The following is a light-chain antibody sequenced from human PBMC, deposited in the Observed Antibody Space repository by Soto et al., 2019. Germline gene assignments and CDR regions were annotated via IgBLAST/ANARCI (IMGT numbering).Light chain of an antibody. CDR1: QSVSSR. Sequence: EIVLTQSPGTLSLSPGERGTLSCRASQSVSSRLAWYQQKPGQAPRLLISGASSRATGIPDRFSGSGSGTDFTLAISRLEPEDFAVYYCQQRSNWPLTFGGGTKVDIK. CDR3: QQRSNWPLT. V-gene: IGKV3D-20*02. J-gene: IGKJ4*01. CDR2: GAS.